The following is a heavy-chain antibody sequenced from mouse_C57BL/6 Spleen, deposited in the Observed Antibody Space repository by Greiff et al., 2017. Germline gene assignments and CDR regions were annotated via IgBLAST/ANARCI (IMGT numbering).Heavy chain of an antibody. CDR2: IYPGSGST. D-gene: IGHD1-1*02. CDR3: ARWWERPYDAMDY. CDR1: GYTFNSYW. V-gene: IGHV1-55*01. Sequence: QVQLQQPGAELVKPGASVKMSCTASGYTFNSYWITWVKQRPGQGLEWIGDIYPGSGSTNYNEKFKSKATLTVDTSSSTAYMQLSRLTSEDSAVYYSARWWERPYDAMDYWGQGTSVTVSS. J-gene: IGHJ4*01.